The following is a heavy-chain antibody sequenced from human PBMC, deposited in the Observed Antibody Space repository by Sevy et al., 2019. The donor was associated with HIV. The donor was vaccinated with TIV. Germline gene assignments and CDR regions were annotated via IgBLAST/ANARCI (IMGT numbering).Heavy chain of an antibody. V-gene: IGHV4-59*08. CDR2: VYYIGGT. Sequence: SETLSLTCSVSGGSINSDHWNWTRQPPGKGLEWIGYVYYIGGTTYNTPLKNRVTISVDRTKNQFSLKLTSVTAADTAVYYCARRNDFAIWGQGTMVTVSS. CDR1: GGSINSDH. CDR3: ARRNDFAI. J-gene: IGHJ3*02.